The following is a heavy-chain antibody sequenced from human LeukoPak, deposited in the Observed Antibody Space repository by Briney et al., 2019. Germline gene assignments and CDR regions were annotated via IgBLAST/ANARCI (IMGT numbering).Heavy chain of an antibody. J-gene: IGHJ4*02. CDR1: GFTFSSYA. CDR2: ISGSGGST. CDR3: AKEGPNYDILTGYPRLGHFDY. D-gene: IGHD3-9*01. Sequence: GGSLRLSCAASGFTFSSYAMSWVRQAPGKGLEWVSAISGSGGSTYYADSVEGRFTISRDNSKNTLYLQMNSLRAEDTAVYYCAKEGPNYDILTGYPRLGHFDYWGQGTLVTVSS. V-gene: IGHV3-23*01.